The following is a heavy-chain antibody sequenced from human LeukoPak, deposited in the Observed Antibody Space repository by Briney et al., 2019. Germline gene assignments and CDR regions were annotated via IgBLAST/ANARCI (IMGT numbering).Heavy chain of an antibody. CDR2: IKQAGSEK. CDR3: AGARGWEFSS. V-gene: IGHV3-7*01. J-gene: IGHJ5*02. D-gene: IGHD1-26*01. CDR1: GFTLSSYW. Sequence: GGSLRLSCAASGFTLSSYWMGWVRQAPGMGLEGVATIKQAGSEKYYLDSVKGRFTISRDNAKNSLFLQMNSLRAEDTAVYYCAGARGWEFSSWGQGTLVTVSP.